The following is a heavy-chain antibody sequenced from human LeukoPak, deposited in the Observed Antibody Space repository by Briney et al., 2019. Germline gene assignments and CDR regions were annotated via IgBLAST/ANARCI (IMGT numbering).Heavy chain of an antibody. J-gene: IGHJ4*02. CDR1: GGSISSGSYY. Sequence: SQTLSLTCTVSGGSISSGSYYWSWIRQPAGKGLEWIGRIYTSGSTNYNPSLKSRVTISVGTSKNQFSLKLSSVTAADTAVYYCARDLLRAFDYWGQGTLVTVSS. CDR2: IYTSGST. CDR3: ARDLLRAFDY. V-gene: IGHV4-61*02. D-gene: IGHD1-26*01.